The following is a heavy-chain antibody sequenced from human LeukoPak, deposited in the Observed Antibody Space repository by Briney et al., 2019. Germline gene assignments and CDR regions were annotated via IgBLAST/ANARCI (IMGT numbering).Heavy chain of an antibody. CDR1: GFTFSSYS. J-gene: IGHJ4*02. V-gene: IGHV3-48*01. Sequence: GGSLRLSCAASGFTFSSYSMNWVRQAPGKGLEWVSYISSSSSTIYYADSVKGRFTISRDNAKNSLYLQMNSLRAEDTAVYYCARGYSSSWYPSDYWGQGTLVTVSS. D-gene: IGHD6-13*01. CDR2: ISSSSSTI. CDR3: ARGYSSSWYPSDY.